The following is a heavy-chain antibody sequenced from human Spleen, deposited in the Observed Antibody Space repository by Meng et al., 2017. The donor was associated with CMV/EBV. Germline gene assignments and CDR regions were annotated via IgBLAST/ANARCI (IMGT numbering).Heavy chain of an antibody. Sequence: GGSLRLSCAASGFTFSIYSMNWVRQAPGKGLEWVSFISAGSNNIYYADSVKGRFTVSRDNAKNSVSLQMNSLRAEDTAVYYCARDQEGTRELFPIHYGMDVWGQGTTVTVSS. CDR2: ISAGSNNI. V-gene: IGHV3-21*01. J-gene: IGHJ6*02. CDR3: ARDQEGTRELFPIHYGMDV. D-gene: IGHD1-7*01. CDR1: GFTFSIYS.